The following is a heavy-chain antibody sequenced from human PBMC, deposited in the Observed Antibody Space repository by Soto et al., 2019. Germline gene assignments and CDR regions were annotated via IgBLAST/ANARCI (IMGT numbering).Heavy chain of an antibody. J-gene: IGHJ3*02. D-gene: IGHD1-20*01. CDR3: ARGGEYNCRCAFDI. CDR1: GFIFSGFD. V-gene: IGHV3-33*01. CDR2: IWYDGSNK. Sequence: QEHLVESGGGVVQPGRSLRLSCVASGFIFSGFDMHWVRQAPGKGLEWVSHIWYDGSNKYYADSVKGRFTSSRDNSKTPLYLQLNSLGAEDRAVYVCARGGEYNCRCAFDIWGQGTRVGVSS.